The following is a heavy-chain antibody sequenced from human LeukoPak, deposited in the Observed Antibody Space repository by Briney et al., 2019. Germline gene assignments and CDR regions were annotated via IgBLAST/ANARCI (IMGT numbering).Heavy chain of an antibody. D-gene: IGHD2-8*01. Sequence: PSQTLSLTCTVAAASISRYYWSWVRQPPGKGLEWLGYIYYSGSTNYNPSLKSRVTISVDTPKNQFSLKLSSVTAADTAVYYCARLSLMLAWFDPWGQGTLVTVSS. V-gene: IGHV4-59*01. CDR2: IYYSGST. CDR3: ARLSLMLAWFDP. J-gene: IGHJ5*02. CDR1: AASISRYY.